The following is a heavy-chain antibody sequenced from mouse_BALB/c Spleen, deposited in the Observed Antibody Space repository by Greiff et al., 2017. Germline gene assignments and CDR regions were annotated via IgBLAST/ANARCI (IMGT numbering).Heavy chain of an antibody. CDR1: GFSLSRYS. CDR2: IWGGGST. J-gene: IGHJ4*01. V-gene: IGHV2-6-4*01. Sequence: VKLMESGPGLVAPSQSLSITCTVSGFSLSRYSVHWVRQPPGKGLEWLGMIWGGGSTDYDSALKSRLSISKDNSKSQVFLKMNSLQTDDTAMYYCARNEDSYYAMDYWGQGTSVTVSS. CDR3: ARNEDSYYAMDY.